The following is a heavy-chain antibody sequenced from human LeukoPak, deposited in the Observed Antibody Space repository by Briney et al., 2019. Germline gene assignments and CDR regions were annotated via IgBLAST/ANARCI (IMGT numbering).Heavy chain of an antibody. D-gene: IGHD6-13*01. V-gene: IGHV3-33*06. CDR3: AKAPGYSSSWYQD. Sequence: GRSLRLSCAASGFTFSSYGMHWVRQALGKGLEWVAVIWYDGSNKYYADSVKGRFTISRDNSKNTLYLQMNSLRAEDTAVYYCAKAPGYSSSWYQDWGQGTLVTVSS. J-gene: IGHJ4*02. CDR1: GFTFSSYG. CDR2: IWYDGSNK.